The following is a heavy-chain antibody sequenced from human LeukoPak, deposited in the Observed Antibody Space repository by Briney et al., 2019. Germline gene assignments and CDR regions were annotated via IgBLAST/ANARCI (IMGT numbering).Heavy chain of an antibody. Sequence: SETLSLTCTVSGGSISSSSYSWGWIRQPPGKGLEWIGSIYYSARTYYNPSLKSRVTISVDTSKNQFSLRLSSVIAADTAVYYCARELEDWNYYLCCNFDCWGQGTLVTVSS. CDR1: GGSISSSSYS. V-gene: IGHV4-39*07. CDR2: IYYSART. J-gene: IGHJ4*02. D-gene: IGHD3-10*01. CDR3: ARELEDWNYYLCCNFDC.